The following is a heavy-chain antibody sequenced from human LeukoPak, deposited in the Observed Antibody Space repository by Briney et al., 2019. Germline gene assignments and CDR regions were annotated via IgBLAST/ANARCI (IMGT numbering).Heavy chain of an antibody. CDR1: GFDLHTYE. V-gene: IGHV3-48*03. CDR3: ARGDPHADL. Sequence: PGGSLRLSCAASGFDLHTYEMNWVRQAPGKGLEWVAAITISGHTKNYADSVKGRFTISRDSARTSLYLQMNSLRVEDTGVYFCARGDPHADLWGQGTLVTVSS. CDR2: ITISGHTK. J-gene: IGHJ5*02.